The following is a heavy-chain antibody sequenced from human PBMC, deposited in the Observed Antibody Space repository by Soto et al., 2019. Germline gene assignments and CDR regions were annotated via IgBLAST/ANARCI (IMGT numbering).Heavy chain of an antibody. V-gene: IGHV1-46*01. J-gene: IGHJ4*02. CDR1: GYTFTSCY. D-gene: IGHD5-18*01. CDR3: ARCVDTAMSYDY. CDR2: INPSGGST. Sequence: AXVKVSCKASGYTFTSCYMHWVRQAPGQGLEWMGIINPSGGSTIYAQKFQGRVIMTSDTSTSTVYMELSSLRSEDTAVYYCARCVDTAMSYDYWGQGTLVTVSS.